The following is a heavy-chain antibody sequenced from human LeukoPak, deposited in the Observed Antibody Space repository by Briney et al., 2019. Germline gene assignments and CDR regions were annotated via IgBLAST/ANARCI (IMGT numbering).Heavy chain of an antibody. J-gene: IGHJ4*02. CDR3: ARVGYYSSGPFSYFDY. CDR2: IKQDGSEK. CDR1: GFTLRTFW. D-gene: IGHD3-10*01. Sequence: PGGSLRLSCAASGFTLRTFWMSWVRQAPGKGPEWVANIKQDGSEKYYVESVKGRFTISRDSSENTLYLQMNSLRVEDTAVYYCARVGYYSSGPFSYFDYWGQGTLVTVSS. V-gene: IGHV3-7*02.